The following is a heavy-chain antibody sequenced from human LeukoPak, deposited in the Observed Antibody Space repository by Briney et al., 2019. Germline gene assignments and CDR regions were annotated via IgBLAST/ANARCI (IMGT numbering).Heavy chain of an antibody. CDR1: GGSISTSSYY. Sequence: PSETLSLTCTVSGGSISTSSYYWGWIRQPPGKGLEWIGSIYYSGSTYYNPPLKSRVTISVDTSKNQFSLKLSSVTAADTAVYYCATSFPSDYYGMDVWGQGTTVTVSS. CDR3: ATSFPSDYYGMDV. V-gene: IGHV4-39*01. CDR2: IYYSGST. J-gene: IGHJ6*02.